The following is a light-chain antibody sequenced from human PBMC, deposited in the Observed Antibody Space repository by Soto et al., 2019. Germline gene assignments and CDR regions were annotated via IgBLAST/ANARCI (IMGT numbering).Light chain of an antibody. V-gene: IGKV3-11*01. J-gene: IGKJ4*01. CDR2: DAS. Sequence: EVVLSQSPAILSLSPGERATLSCRASKSIGSTLAWYQQRSGQAPRLLIYDASSRATGIPGRISGSGYGTDFTLTVSSLEVEVCAVYYCQHRGNWPAFGGGTNVEIK. CDR3: QHRGNWPA. CDR1: KSIGST.